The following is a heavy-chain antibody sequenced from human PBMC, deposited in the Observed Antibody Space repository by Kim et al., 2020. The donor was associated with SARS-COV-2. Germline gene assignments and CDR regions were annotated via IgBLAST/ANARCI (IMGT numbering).Heavy chain of an antibody. V-gene: IGHV1-46*01. CDR1: GYTFTSYY. CDR3: ARDGGGFLEWLTDYFDY. D-gene: IGHD3-3*01. Sequence: ASVKVSCKASGYTFTSYYMHWVRQAPGQGLEWMGIINPSGGSTSYAQKFQGRVTMTRDTSTSTVYMELSSLRSEDTAVYYCARDGGGFLEWLTDYFDYWGQGTLVTVSS. J-gene: IGHJ4*02. CDR2: INPSGGST.